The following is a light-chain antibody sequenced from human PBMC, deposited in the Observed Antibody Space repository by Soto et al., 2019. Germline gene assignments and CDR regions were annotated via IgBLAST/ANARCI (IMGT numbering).Light chain of an antibody. Sequence: EIVLGQCPATLSFXXVXXXXXXCRASQSVSSYLAWYQQKPGQAPRLLIYDASNRATGIPARFSGSGSGADFTLTISSLEPEDFAVYYCQQRSDSITFGQGTRLEIK. CDR1: QSVSSY. J-gene: IGKJ5*01. CDR3: QQRSDSIT. V-gene: IGKV3-11*01. CDR2: DAS.